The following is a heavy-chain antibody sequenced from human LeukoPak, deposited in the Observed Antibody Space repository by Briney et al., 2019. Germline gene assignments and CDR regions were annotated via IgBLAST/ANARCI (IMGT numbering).Heavy chain of an antibody. CDR2: IWYDGSNK. CDR3: AKDLSRITMIVGRVFDI. D-gene: IGHD3-22*01. CDR1: GFTFSTYG. J-gene: IGHJ3*02. V-gene: IGHV3-33*06. Sequence: GRSLRLSCAASGFTFSTYGIHWVRQAPGKGLEWVAVIWYDGSNKYYGDSVKGRFTISRDNSKNTLYLQMNSLRAEDTAVYYCAKDLSRITMIVGRVFDIWGQGTMDTVSS.